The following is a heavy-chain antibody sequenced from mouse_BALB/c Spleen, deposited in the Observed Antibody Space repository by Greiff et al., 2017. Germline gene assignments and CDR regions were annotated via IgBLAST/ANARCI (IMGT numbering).Heavy chain of an antibody. CDR1: GFTFSSFG. J-gene: IGHJ2*01. CDR2: ISSGSSTI. V-gene: IGHV5-17*02. Sequence: EVHLVDSGGGLVQPGGSRKLSCAASGFTFSSFGMHWVRQAPEKGLEWVAYISSGSSTIYYADTVKGRFTISRDNPKNTLFLQMTSLRSEDTAMYYCARSGVDGYSGDYWGQGTTLTVSS. CDR3: ARSGVDGYSGDY. D-gene: IGHD2-3*01.